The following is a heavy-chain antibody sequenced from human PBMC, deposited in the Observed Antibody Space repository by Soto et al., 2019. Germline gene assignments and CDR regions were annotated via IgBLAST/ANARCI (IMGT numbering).Heavy chain of an antibody. V-gene: IGHV1-69*06. CDR1: GGSFSTYA. Sequence: ASVKVSCKASGGSFSTYAISRVRQAPGQGLEWMGGIIPTFGTPNYAQKFQGRVTITADRSTSTAYLELNSLRSEDTAVYYCAAPRTDGYKVPDPSTYYYYGLDVWGQGTTVTVSS. J-gene: IGHJ6*02. D-gene: IGHD5-12*01. CDR3: AAPRTDGYKVPDPSTYYYYGLDV. CDR2: IIPTFGTP.